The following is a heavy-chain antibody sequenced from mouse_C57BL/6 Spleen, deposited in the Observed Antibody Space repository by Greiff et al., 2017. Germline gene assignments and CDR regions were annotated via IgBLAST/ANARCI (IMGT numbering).Heavy chain of an antibody. Sequence: VQLQQSGPELVKPGASVKISCKASGYAFSSSWMNWVKQRPGKGLEWIGRIYPGDGDTNYNGKFKGKATLTADKSSSTAYMQLSSLTSEDSAVYFCARRRPYEYYAMDDWGPGTSVTVSS. V-gene: IGHV1-82*01. J-gene: IGHJ4*01. CDR3: ARRRPYEYYAMDD. D-gene: IGHD2-3*01. CDR2: IYPGDGDT. CDR1: GYAFSSSW.